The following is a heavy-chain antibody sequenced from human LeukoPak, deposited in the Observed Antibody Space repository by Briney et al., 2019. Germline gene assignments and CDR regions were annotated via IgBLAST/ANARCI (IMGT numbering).Heavy chain of an antibody. Sequence: SETLSLTCTVSGDSTSDFYWNWIRQSPGKGLEWIGNIHYSGSSVYNPSLKSRGTISIDTSRRQFFLKLNSVTAADTAVYFCALAPNSNWFDFWGPGTLVTVSS. CDR1: GDSTSDFY. CDR3: ALAPNSNWFDF. V-gene: IGHV4-59*03. J-gene: IGHJ5*01. D-gene: IGHD2-8*01. CDR2: IHYSGSS.